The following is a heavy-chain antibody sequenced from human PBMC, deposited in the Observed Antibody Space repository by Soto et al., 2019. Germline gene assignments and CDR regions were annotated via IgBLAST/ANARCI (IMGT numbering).Heavy chain of an antibody. D-gene: IGHD3-10*01. J-gene: IGHJ4*02. CDR3: ARGPFNYGSGSYYTSVYFDY. CDR1: RGTFSSYT. CDR2: IIPILGIA. Sequence: SVKVSCKASRGTFSSYTISWVRQAPGQGLEWMGRIIPILGIANYAQKFQGRVTIIADKSTSPAYMELSSLRSEDTAVYYRARGPFNYGSGSYYTSVYFDYWGQGTLVTVSS. V-gene: IGHV1-69*02.